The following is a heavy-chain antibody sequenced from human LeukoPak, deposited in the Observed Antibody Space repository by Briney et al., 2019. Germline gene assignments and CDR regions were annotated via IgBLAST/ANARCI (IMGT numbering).Heavy chain of an antibody. J-gene: IGHJ4*01. CDR1: GYTFIGYY. V-gene: IGHV1-2*02. CDR3: ATVRDIVVGGGPYYFDY. D-gene: IGHD2-15*01. Sequence: ASVRLSCKASGYTFIGYYLHWVRQAPGQGLEWMGWINPHNGDTNYAQKFQGRVTMTRDTSITTAYMELSRLKSDDTAVYYCATVRDIVVGGGPYYFDYWGQG. CDR2: INPHNGDT.